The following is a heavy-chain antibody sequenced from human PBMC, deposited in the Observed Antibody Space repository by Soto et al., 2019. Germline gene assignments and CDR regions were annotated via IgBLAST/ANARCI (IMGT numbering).Heavy chain of an antibody. D-gene: IGHD3-16*02. V-gene: IGHV4-59*08. J-gene: IGHJ1*01. CDR3: ARLGRYDYIWGSYRYNEYFQH. CDR1: GGSISSYY. CDR2: IYYSGST. Sequence: PSETLSLTCTVSGGSISSYYWRWIRQHPGKGLEWIGYIYYSGSTNYNPSLKSRVTISVDTSKNQFSLKLSSVTAADTAVYYCARLGRYDYIWGSYRYNEYFQHWGQGTLVTVSS.